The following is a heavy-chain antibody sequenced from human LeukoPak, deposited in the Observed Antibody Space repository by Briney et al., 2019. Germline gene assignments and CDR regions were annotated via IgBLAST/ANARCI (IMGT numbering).Heavy chain of an antibody. CDR1: GYTFTGYY. D-gene: IGHD3-3*01. V-gene: IGHV1-2*06. Sequence: GASVKVSCKASGYTFTGYYMHWVRQAPGQGLEWMGRINPNSGGTNYAQKFQGRVTMTRDTSISTAYMELSRLRSDDTAVYYCARVEATIFGVDRDDYWGQGTLVTVSS. CDR3: ARVEATIFGVDRDDY. CDR2: INPNSGGT. J-gene: IGHJ4*02.